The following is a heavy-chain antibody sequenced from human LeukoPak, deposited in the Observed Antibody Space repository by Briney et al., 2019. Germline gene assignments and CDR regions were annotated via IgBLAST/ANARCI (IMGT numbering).Heavy chain of an antibody. J-gene: IGHJ4*02. V-gene: IGHV3-33*06. CDR1: GFTFSSYG. Sequence: PGGSLRLSCAASGFTFSSYGMHWVRQAPGKGLGWVAVIWYDGSNKYYADSVKGRFTISRDNSKNTLYLQMNSLRAEDTAVYYCAKDHNYCSSTSCYVSASDYWGQGTLVTVSS. D-gene: IGHD2-2*01. CDR3: AKDHNYCSSTSCYVSASDY. CDR2: IWYDGSNK.